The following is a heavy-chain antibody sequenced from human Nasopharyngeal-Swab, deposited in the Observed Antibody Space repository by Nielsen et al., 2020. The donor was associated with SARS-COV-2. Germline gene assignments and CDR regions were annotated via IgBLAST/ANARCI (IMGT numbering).Heavy chain of an antibody. CDR3: ALMAELSIVGAYYGMDV. D-gene: IGHD1-26*01. Sequence: GGSLRLSCAASGFTFDDYAMHWVRQAPGKGLEWVSGISWNSGSIGYADSVKGRFTISRDNAKNSLYLQMNSLRAEDTALYYCALMAELSIVGAYYGMDVWGQGTTVTVSS. V-gene: IGHV3-9*01. J-gene: IGHJ6*02. CDR2: ISWNSGSI. CDR1: GFTFDDYA.